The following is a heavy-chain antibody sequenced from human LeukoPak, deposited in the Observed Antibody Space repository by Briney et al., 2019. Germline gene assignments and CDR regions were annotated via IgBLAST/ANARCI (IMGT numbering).Heavy chain of an antibody. CDR1: GFTFSSYA. Sequence: PGRSLRLSCAASGFTFSSYAMHWVRQAPGKGLEWVAVISYDGSNKYYADSVKGRFTISRDNSKNTLYLQMNSLRAEDTAVYYCARDRFGSGLNYYYMDVRGKGTTVTVSS. D-gene: IGHD3-10*01. CDR2: ISYDGSNK. CDR3: ARDRFGSGLNYYYMDV. V-gene: IGHV3-30*01. J-gene: IGHJ6*03.